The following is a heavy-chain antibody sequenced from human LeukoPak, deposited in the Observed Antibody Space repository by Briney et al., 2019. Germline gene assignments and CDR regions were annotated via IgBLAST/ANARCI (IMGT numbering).Heavy chain of an antibody. CDR3: ARFRGSYGAFDI. V-gene: IGHV1-8*03. D-gene: IGHD1-26*01. J-gene: IGHJ3*02. Sequence: ASVKVSCKASGYTFTGYYMHWVRQAPGQGLEWMGWINPNSGNTGYAQKFQGRVTITRNTSISTAYMELSSLRSEDTAVYYCARFRGSYGAFDIWGQGTMVTVSS. CDR2: INPNSGNT. CDR1: GYTFTGYY.